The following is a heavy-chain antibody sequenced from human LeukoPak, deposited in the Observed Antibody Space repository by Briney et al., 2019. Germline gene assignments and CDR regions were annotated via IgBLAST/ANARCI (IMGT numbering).Heavy chain of an antibody. CDR1: GFTFSSYG. D-gene: IGHD3-3*01. J-gene: IGHJ4*02. CDR2: LRYDGSNR. Sequence: GGSLRLSCAASGFTFSSYGMHCVRQAPGKGLEWVAFLRYDGSNRYYADSVKGRFTISRDNSKNTLYLQMNSLSAEDTAVYYCAKESTIFGVVIMEALDYWGQGTLVTVSS. CDR3: AKESTIFGVVIMEALDY. V-gene: IGHV3-30*02.